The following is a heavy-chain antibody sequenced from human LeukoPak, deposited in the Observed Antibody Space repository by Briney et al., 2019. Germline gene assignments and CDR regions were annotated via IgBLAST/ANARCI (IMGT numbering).Heavy chain of an antibody. CDR1: GFTFSDYY. Sequence: GGSLRLSCAASGFTFSDYYMSWIRQAPGRGLEWVSYISSSSSYTNYADSVEGRFTISRDNAKNSLYLQMNSLRAEDTAVYYCARNAVSGSYSLYYFDYWGQGTLVTVSS. CDR3: ARNAVSGSYSLYYFDY. CDR2: ISSSSSYT. J-gene: IGHJ4*02. V-gene: IGHV3-11*06. D-gene: IGHD3-10*01.